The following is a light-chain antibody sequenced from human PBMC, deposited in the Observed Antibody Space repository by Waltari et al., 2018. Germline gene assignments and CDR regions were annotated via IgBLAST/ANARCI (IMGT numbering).Light chain of an antibody. CDR2: EVS. Sequence: QSVLTQPPSVSGSPGQSVTISCTGTSSDVGSYNRVSWYQQPPGPAPKLMIYEVSNRPSGFPDRFSASKSGNTASLTISGLQAEDEADYYCSSYTSSSIVVFGGGTKLTVL. V-gene: IGLV2-18*02. CDR3: SSYTSSSIVV. CDR1: SSDVGSYNR. J-gene: IGLJ2*01.